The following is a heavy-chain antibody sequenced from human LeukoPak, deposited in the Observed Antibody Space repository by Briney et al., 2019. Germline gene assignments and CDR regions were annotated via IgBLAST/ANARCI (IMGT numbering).Heavy chain of an antibody. J-gene: IGHJ3*02. CDR3: ARPTVTTGVDAFDI. V-gene: IGHV3-23*01. CDR1: GFTFSSYA. D-gene: IGHD4-11*01. Sequence: PRGSLRLSCAASGFTFSSYAMCWVRQAPGKGLEWVSAITGGGGSTYYADSVKGRFTISRDNSKNTLYLQMNSLRAEDTAVYYCARPTVTTGVDAFDIWGQGTMVTVSS. CDR2: ITGGGGST.